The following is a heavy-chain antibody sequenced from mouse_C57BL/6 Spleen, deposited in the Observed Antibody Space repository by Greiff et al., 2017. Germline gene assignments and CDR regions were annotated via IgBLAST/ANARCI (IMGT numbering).Heavy chain of an antibody. CDR1: GYTFTSYW. V-gene: IGHV1-61*01. CDR3: ARRGYYSYFDY. CDR2: IYPSDSET. D-gene: IGHD2-3*01. Sequence: QVQLQQPGAELVRPGSSVKLSCKASGYTFTSYWMDWVKQRPGQGLEWIGNIYPSDSETHYNQTFKDKATLTVDKSSSTAYMQLSSLTSEDSAVYYCARRGYYSYFDYWGQGTTLTVSS. J-gene: IGHJ2*01.